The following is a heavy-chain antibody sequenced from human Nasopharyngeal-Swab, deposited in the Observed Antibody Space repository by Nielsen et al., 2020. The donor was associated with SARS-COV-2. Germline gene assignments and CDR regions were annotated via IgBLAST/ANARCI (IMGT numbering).Heavy chain of an antibody. CDR3: ARDPFSGY. Sequence: GESLKISCAASGFTFSSYSMNWARQAPGKGLEWVSSISSSSSYIYYADSVKGRFTISRDNAKNSLYLQMNSLRAEDTAVYYCARDPFSGYWGQGTLVTVSS. V-gene: IGHV3-21*01. CDR1: GFTFSSYS. D-gene: IGHD3-10*01. CDR2: ISSSSSYI. J-gene: IGHJ4*02.